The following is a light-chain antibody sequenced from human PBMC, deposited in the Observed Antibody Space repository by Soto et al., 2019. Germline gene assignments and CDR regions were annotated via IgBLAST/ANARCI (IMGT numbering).Light chain of an antibody. J-gene: IGKJ3*01. Sequence: EIVLTQSPGTLSLSPGERATLSCRASQSVSSKYLAWYQQKPGQAPRVLIYGTSIRASGVPERVSGGGYGTDFTLTITRLEPEDFAVYYCQQYGSSLFTFGPGTNVDFK. CDR3: QQYGSSLFT. V-gene: IGKV3-20*01. CDR1: QSVSSKY. CDR2: GTS.